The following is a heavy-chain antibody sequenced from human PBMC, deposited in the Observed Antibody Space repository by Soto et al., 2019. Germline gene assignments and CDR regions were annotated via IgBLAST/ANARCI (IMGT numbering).Heavy chain of an antibody. J-gene: IGHJ4*02. D-gene: IGHD6-13*01. Sequence: ASVKVSCKASGYTFTSYDIDWVRQATGQGLEWMGWMNPNSGNTGYAQKFQGRVTMTRNTSIGTAYMELSSLRSEDTAVYYCAAGTSRSSADKPYYFDYWGQGTLVTVSS. CDR1: GYTFTSYD. CDR2: MNPNSGNT. CDR3: AAGTSRSSADKPYYFDY. V-gene: IGHV1-8*01.